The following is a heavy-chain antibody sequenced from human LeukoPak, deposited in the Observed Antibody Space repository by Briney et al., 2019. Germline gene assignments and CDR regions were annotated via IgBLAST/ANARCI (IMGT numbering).Heavy chain of an antibody. D-gene: IGHD3-22*01. J-gene: IGHJ4*02. Sequence: GGSLRLSCAASGFTFSSYAMHWVRQAPGKGLEWVAVISYDGSNKYYADSVKGRFTISRDNSKNTLYLQMNSLRAEDTAVYYCASGPGDYYDSSGYHTEFDYWGQGTLVTVSS. CDR3: ASGPGDYYDSSGYHTEFDY. V-gene: IGHV3-30-3*01. CDR2: ISYDGSNK. CDR1: GFTFSSYA.